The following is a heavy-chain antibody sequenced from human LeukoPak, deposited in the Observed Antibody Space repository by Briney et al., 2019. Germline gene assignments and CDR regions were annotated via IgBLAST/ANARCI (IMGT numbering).Heavy chain of an antibody. J-gene: IGHJ4*02. V-gene: IGHV4-61*02. Sequence: PSETLSLTCTVSGGSISSGSYYWSWIRQPAGKGLEWIGRIYTSGSTNYNPSLKSRVTISVDTSKNQFSLKLSSVTAADTAVYYCARDYGGDSISWPNWGQGTLVTVSS. CDR1: GGSISSGSYY. CDR2: IYTSGST. D-gene: IGHD6-13*01. CDR3: ARDYGGDSISWPN.